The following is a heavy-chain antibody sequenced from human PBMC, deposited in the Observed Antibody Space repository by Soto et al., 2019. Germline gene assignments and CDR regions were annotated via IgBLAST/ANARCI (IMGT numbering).Heavy chain of an antibody. J-gene: IGHJ4*02. CDR2: IYYSGST. CDR1: GGCISSGDYY. V-gene: IGHV4-30-4*01. Sequence: SESMSLTCTVSGGCISSGDYYWSWIRQPPGKGLEWIGYIYYSGSTYYNPSLKSRVTISVDTSKNQFSLKLSSVTAADTAVYYCARGETGTTVDYWGQGTLVTVSS. D-gene: IGHD1-7*01. CDR3: ARGETGTTVDY.